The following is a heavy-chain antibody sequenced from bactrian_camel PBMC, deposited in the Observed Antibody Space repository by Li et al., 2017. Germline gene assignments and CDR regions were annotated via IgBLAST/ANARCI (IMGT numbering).Heavy chain of an antibody. D-gene: IGHD4*01. J-gene: IGHJ4*01. V-gene: IGHV3S1*01. CDR2: MDSTGGTT. Sequence: HVQLVESGGESVQDGGSLRLSCSPSEYSFRKYCWGWVRQAPGKELEGVAAMDSTGGTTIADSVKGRFSISRDNAKNTLYLQMNSLKTEDTAVYYCATVRTPVSDYDWDGYNYWGQGTQVTVS. CDR1: EYSFRKYC. CDR3: ATVRTPVSDYDWDGYNY.